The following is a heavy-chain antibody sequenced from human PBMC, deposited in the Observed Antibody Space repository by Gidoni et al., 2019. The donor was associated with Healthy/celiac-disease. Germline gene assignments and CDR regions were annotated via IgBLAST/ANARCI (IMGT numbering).Heavy chain of an antibody. Sequence: QVQLQQWGAGLLKPSETLSLTCAVYGGSFSGYYWSWIRQPPGKGLEWIGEINHSGSTNYNPSLKSRVTISVDTSKNQFSLKLSSVTAADTAVYYCARGRAFGRPRGEKTPRAYYYYMDVWGKGTTVTVSS. D-gene: IGHD3-10*01. V-gene: IGHV4-34*01. CDR1: GGSFSGYY. J-gene: IGHJ6*03. CDR3: ARGRAFGRPRGEKTPRAYYYYMDV. CDR2: INHSGST.